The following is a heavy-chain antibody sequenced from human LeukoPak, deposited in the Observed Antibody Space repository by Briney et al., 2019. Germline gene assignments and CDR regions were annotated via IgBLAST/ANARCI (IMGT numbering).Heavy chain of an antibody. J-gene: IGHJ4*02. Sequence: GGSLRLSGAGSGLTFISFAMHWVRQAPGKGREWVAVISSDGSIKYYADSVTGRFTISRDNSKNTLYLQMNSLTVEDTAVYYCAKDRAYLGSYWGQGALVPSPQ. V-gene: IGHV3-30*18. CDR2: ISSDGSIK. CDR1: GLTFISFA. D-gene: IGHD1-26*01. CDR3: AKDRAYLGSY.